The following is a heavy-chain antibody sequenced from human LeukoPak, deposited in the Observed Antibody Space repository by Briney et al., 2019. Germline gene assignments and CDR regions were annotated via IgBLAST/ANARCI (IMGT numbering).Heavy chain of an antibody. V-gene: IGHV4-39*01. Sequence: SETLSLTCIVSGGSITSSSYYWGWIRQPPGKGLEWVGTIYYSGNTYYNPSLKSRVTISVDTSKNQFSLKLSSVTATDTAVYYCARVGSTGWYLNWGQGILVTVSS. CDR3: ARVGSTGWYLN. CDR2: IYYSGNT. J-gene: IGHJ4*02. D-gene: IGHD6-19*01. CDR1: GGSITSSSYY.